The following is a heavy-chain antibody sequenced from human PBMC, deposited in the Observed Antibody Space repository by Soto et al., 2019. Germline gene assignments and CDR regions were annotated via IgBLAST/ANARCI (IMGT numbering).Heavy chain of an antibody. CDR3: AKDLHDIVVVPAAMGY. CDR1: GFTFSSYA. Sequence: GGSLRLSCAASGFTFSSYAMSWVRQAPGKGLEWVSAISGSGGSTYYADSVKGRFTISRDNSKNTLYLQMNSLRAEDTAVYYCAKDLHDIVVVPAAMGYWGQGTLVTVSS. V-gene: IGHV3-23*01. D-gene: IGHD2-2*01. J-gene: IGHJ4*02. CDR2: ISGSGGST.